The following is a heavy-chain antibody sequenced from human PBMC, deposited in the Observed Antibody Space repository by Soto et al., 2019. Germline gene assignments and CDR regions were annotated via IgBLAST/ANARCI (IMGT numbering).Heavy chain of an antibody. CDR1: GYSFTSYW. V-gene: IGHV5-10-1*01. CDR3: ARLYTSGSFDF. Sequence: GESLKISCKASGYSFTSYWITWVRQMPGKGLEWMGKIDPSDSYTNYSPSFQGHVTISADKSITTAYLQWSSLKASDTAVYYCARLYTSGSFDFWGQGTLVTVSS. J-gene: IGHJ4*02. D-gene: IGHD6-19*01. CDR2: IDPSDSYT.